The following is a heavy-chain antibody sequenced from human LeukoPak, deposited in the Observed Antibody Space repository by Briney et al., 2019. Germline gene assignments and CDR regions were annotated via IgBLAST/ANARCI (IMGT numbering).Heavy chain of an antibody. Sequence: SVKVSCKASGGTFSSYAISWVRQAPGQGLEWMGGIIPIFGTANYAQKFQGRVTITTDESTSTAYMELSSLRSEDTAVYYCARSSGSYYNFDYWGQGTLATVSS. V-gene: IGHV1-69*05. CDR1: GGTFSSYA. CDR2: IIPIFGTA. CDR3: ARSSGSYYNFDY. J-gene: IGHJ4*02. D-gene: IGHD3-10*01.